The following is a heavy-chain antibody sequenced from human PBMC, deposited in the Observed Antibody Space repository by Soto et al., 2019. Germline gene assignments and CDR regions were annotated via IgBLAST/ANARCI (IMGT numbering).Heavy chain of an antibody. CDR1: RDGLACIS. V-gene: IGHV1-24*01. CDR2: FDPEDGET. Sequence: SVKLSSKVSRDGLACISLCWPRQAPRKGLEWMGGFDPEDGETIYAQKFQGRVTMTEDTSTDTAYMELSSLRSEDTAVYYCATDTPLRASSWYYYGMDVWGQGTTVTVSS. D-gene: IGHD4-17*01. CDR3: ATDTPLRASSWYYYGMDV. J-gene: IGHJ6*02.